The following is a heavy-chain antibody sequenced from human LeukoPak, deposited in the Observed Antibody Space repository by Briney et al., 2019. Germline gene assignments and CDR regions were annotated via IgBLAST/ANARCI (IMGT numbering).Heavy chain of an antibody. CDR2: ISTYNGNT. D-gene: IGHD6-13*01. CDR1: GYTFTGYY. V-gene: IGHV1-18*04. CDR3: ARAGSSWYSLLDN. Sequence: ASVKVSCKASGYTFTGYYMHWMRQAPGQGPEWMGWISTYNGNTNYAQNLQGRVTMTTDTSTSTAYMELRSLRSDDTAVYYCARAGSSWYSLLDNWGQGTLVTVSS. J-gene: IGHJ4*02.